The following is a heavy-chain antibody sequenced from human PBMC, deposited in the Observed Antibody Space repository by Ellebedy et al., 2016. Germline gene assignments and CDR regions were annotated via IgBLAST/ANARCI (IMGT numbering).Heavy chain of an antibody. Sequence: GGSLRLXCKGSGYSFTSYWIGWVRQMPGKGLEWMGIIYPGDSETRYSPSFQGQVTISADKSISTAYLQWSSLKASDTAMYYCARGGNPVTSGMDVWGQGTTVTVSS. D-gene: IGHD4-23*01. CDR2: IYPGDSET. CDR1: GYSFTSYW. V-gene: IGHV5-51*01. CDR3: ARGGNPVTSGMDV. J-gene: IGHJ6*02.